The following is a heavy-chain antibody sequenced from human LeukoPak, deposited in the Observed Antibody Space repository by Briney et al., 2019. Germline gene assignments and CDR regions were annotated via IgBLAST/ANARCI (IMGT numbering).Heavy chain of an antibody. CDR3: ARGYCSGGSCYSRVFDY. Sequence: SETLSLTCTVPGGSISSYYWSWIRQPPGKGLEWIGYIYYSGSTNYNPSLKSRVTISEDTSKNQFSLKLSSVTAADTAVYYCARGYCSGGSCYSRVFDYWGQGTLVTVSS. CDR1: GGSISSYY. D-gene: IGHD2-15*01. J-gene: IGHJ4*02. CDR2: IYYSGST. V-gene: IGHV4-59*01.